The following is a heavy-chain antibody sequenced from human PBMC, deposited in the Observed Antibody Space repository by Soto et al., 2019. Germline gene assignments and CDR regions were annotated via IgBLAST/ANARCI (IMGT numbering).Heavy chain of an antibody. V-gene: IGHV4-39*01. CDR2: IYYSGST. D-gene: IGHD4-17*01. CDR1: GGSISSSSYY. J-gene: IGHJ5*02. CDR3: ARHGLYGDYSGWFDP. Sequence: QLQESGPGLVKPSETLSLTCTVSGGSISSSSYYWGWIRQPPGKGLEWIGSIYYSGSTYYNPSLKSRVTISVDTSKNQFSLKLSSVTAADTAVYYCARHGLYGDYSGWFDPWGQGTLVTVSS.